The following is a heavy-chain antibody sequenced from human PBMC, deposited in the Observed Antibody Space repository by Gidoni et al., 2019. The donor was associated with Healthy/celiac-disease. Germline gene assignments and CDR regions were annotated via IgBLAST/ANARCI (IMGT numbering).Heavy chain of an antibody. CDR1: GYTFTSYD. Sequence: QVQLVQSGAEVKKPGASVKVSCKASGYTFTSYDITWVRQATGQGLEWMGWMNPNSGNTGYAQKFQGRVTMTMNTSISTVYMELSSLRSEDTAVYYCARGDIVVVPAAPAVYYGMDVWGQGTTVTVSS. D-gene: IGHD2-2*01. CDR3: ARGDIVVVPAAPAVYYGMDV. CDR2: MNPNSGNT. J-gene: IGHJ6*02. V-gene: IGHV1-8*01.